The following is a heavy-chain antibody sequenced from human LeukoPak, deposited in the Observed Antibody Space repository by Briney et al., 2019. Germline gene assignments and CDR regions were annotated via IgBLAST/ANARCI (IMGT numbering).Heavy chain of an antibody. D-gene: IGHD2-2*01. J-gene: IGHJ6*02. CDR3: ARGRRYCTTTTCYGEGYYYYGMDV. CDR1: KFTFSHYG. Sequence: GGSLRLSCTASKFTFSHYGMHWVRQAPGKGLEWVAVIWYDGSNKYYADSVKGRFTISRDNSKNTLYLQMNSLRAEDTAVYSCARGRRYCTTTTCYGEGYYYYGMDVWGQGTTVTVSS. CDR2: IWYDGSNK. V-gene: IGHV3-33*08.